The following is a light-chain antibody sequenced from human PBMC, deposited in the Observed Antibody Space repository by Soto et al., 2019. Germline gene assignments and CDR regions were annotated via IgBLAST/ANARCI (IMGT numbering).Light chain of an antibody. V-gene: IGKV3-20*01. CDR2: GAS. J-gene: IGKJ3*01. CDR3: QQXXXXXX. Sequence: EIVLTQSPGTLSLSPGERATLSCRASQSVSSSYLAWYQQKPGQAPRLLIYGASSRATGIPDRFSGSGSGTDXTLTXXXXXXEDFAVYYCQQXXXXXXFGXG. CDR1: QSVSSSY.